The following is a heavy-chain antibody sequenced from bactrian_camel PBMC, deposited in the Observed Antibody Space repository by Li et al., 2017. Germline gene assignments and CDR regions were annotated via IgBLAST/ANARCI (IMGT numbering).Heavy chain of an antibody. D-gene: IGHD5*01. CDR1: GYTFSTNC. V-gene: IGHV3-3*01. CDR3: AADYLRCALGMRASSPPIWREYNY. J-gene: IGHJ4*01. CDR2: IVTRYGIT. Sequence: HVQLVESGGGSVQAGGSLRLSCAASGYTFSTNCMAWFRQAPGKEREGVAGIVTRYGITYYADSVKGRFTISRDNTKNMVYRQMNSLKPEDTAIYYCAADYLRCALGMRASSPPIWREYNYWGQGTQVTVS.